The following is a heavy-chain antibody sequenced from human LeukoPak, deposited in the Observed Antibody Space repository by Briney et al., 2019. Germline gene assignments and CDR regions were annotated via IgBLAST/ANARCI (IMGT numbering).Heavy chain of an antibody. CDR1: GGSISSSSYY. V-gene: IGHV4-39*07. CDR2: IYYSGST. D-gene: IGHD3-22*01. J-gene: IGHJ4*02. Sequence: SETLSLTCTVSGGSISSSSYYWGWIRQPPGKGLEWIGSIYYSGSTYYNPSLKSRVTISVDTSKNQFSLKLSSVTAADTAVYYCARVAFYYDSSGYTDYWGQGTLVTASP. CDR3: ARVAFYYDSSGYTDY.